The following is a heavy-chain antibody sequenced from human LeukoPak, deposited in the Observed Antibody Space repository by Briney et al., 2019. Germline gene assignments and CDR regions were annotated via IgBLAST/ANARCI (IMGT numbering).Heavy chain of an antibody. CDR1: GFTFSSLA. D-gene: IGHD2-2*01. Sequence: GGSLRLSCAASGFTFSSLAMTWVRQAPGKGLGWVSAISGSGGSTYYADSVKGRFTISRDNSKNTLYLQMNSLRAEDTAVYYCAKDLNQLTFDYWGQGTLVTVSS. J-gene: IGHJ4*02. CDR2: ISGSGGST. CDR3: AKDLNQLTFDY. V-gene: IGHV3-23*01.